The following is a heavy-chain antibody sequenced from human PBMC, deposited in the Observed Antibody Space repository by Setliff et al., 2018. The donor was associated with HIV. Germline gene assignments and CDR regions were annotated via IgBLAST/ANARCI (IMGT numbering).Heavy chain of an antibody. CDR2: INPSGGST. CDR1: GYTFTSYY. Sequence: ASVKVSCKASGYTFTSYYTHWVRQAPGQGLEWMGIINPSGGSTSYAQKFQGRVTMTRNTATSTAFMELSSLRSEDTAVYYCARYSNFDYWGQGTLVTVSS. D-gene: IGHD4-4*01. V-gene: IGHV1-46*01. J-gene: IGHJ4*02. CDR3: ARYSNFDY.